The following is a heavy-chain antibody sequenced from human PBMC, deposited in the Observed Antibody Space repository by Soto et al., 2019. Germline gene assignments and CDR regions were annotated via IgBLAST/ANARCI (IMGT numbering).Heavy chain of an antibody. J-gene: IGHJ5*02. Sequence: SETLSLTCTVSGGSISSYYWSWIRQPAGKGLEWIGRIYTSGSTNYNPSLKSRVTMSVDTSKNQFSLKLSSVTAADTAVYYCARQIAAAGTGWFDPWGQGTLVTVSS. D-gene: IGHD6-13*01. CDR3: ARQIAAAGTGWFDP. CDR1: GGSISSYY. V-gene: IGHV4-4*07. CDR2: IYTSGST.